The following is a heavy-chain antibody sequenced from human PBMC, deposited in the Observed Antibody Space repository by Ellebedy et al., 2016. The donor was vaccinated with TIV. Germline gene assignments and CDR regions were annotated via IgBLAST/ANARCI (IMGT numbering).Heavy chain of an antibody. CDR1: GFTFSDYY. CDR3: AREGIAARRWGSRWGDDAFDI. V-gene: IGHV3-11*01. CDR2: ISSSGSTI. J-gene: IGHJ3*02. Sequence: GESLKISXAASGFTFSDYYMSWIRQAPGKGLEWVSYISSSGSTIYYADSVKGRFTISRDNAKNSLYLQMNSLRAEDTAVYYCAREGIAARRWGSRWGDDAFDIWGQGTMVTVSS. D-gene: IGHD6-6*01.